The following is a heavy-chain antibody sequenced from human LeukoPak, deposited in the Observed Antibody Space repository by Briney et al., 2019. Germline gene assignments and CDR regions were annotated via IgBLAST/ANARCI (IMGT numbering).Heavy chain of an antibody. Sequence: AGGSLRLSCAASGFTFSSYAMSWVRQAPGKGLEWVSAISGSGGSTYYADSVKGRFTISRDNSKNTLYLQMNSLRAEDTAVYYCAKLGWIKRTIGSGSYQSWGQGTLVTVSS. CDR1: GFTFSSYA. CDR3: AKLGWIKRTIGSGSYQS. J-gene: IGHJ5*02. V-gene: IGHV3-23*01. CDR2: ISGSGGST. D-gene: IGHD3-10*01.